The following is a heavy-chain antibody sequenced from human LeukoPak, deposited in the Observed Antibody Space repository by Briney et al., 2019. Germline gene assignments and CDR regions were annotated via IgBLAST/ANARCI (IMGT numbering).Heavy chain of an antibody. Sequence: SETLSLTCTVSGGSISSGGYYWSWTRQPPGKGLEWTGYIYHSGSTYYNPSLKSRVTISVDRSKNQFSLKLSSVTAADTAVYYCARDPEYSSSSQAFDIWGQGTMVTVSS. D-gene: IGHD6-6*01. J-gene: IGHJ3*02. V-gene: IGHV4-30-2*01. CDR2: IYHSGST. CDR1: GGSISSGGYY. CDR3: ARDPEYSSSSQAFDI.